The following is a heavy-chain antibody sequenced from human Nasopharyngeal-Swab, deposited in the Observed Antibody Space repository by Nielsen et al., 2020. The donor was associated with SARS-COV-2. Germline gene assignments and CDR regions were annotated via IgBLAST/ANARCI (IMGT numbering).Heavy chain of an antibody. J-gene: IGHJ2*01. Sequence: GGSLRLSCAASGFTFSSYWMSWVRQAPGKGLEWVANIKQDGSEKYYVDSVKGRFTISRDNAKNSLYLQMNSLRAEDTAVYYCAKDGREQQLAPDFWYFDLWGRGTLVTVSS. CDR3: AKDGREQQLAPDFWYFDL. V-gene: IGHV3-7*03. D-gene: IGHD6-13*01. CDR2: IKQDGSEK. CDR1: GFTFSSYW.